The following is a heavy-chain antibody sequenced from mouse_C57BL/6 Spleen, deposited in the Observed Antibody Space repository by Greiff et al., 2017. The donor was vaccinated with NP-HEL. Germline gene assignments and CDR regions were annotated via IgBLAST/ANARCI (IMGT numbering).Heavy chain of an antibody. V-gene: IGHV1-15*01. D-gene: IGHD2-12*01. J-gene: IGHJ3*01. CDR3: TRHTPLYSP. CDR2: IDPETGGT. Sequence: VQLQQSGAELVRPGASVTLSCKASGYTFTDYEMHWVKQTPVHGLEWIGAIDPETGGTAYNQKFKGKAILTADNSSSTAYMELRSLTSEDSAVYYCTRHTPLYSPWGQGTLVTVSA. CDR1: GYTFTDYE.